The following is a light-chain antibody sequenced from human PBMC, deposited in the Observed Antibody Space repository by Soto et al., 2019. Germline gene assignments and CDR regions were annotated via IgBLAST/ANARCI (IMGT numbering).Light chain of an antibody. CDR2: WAS. V-gene: IGKV4-1*01. J-gene: IGKJ4*01. CDR1: QSVLYSSNNKNY. Sequence: DIVMTQSPDSLAVSLGERATINCKSSQSVLYSSNNKNYLAWYQQKPGQPPKALIYWASTRESGVPDRFSGSGSGTDFTLTISSLQAEDVAVYYCQQYYSTLSLTFGGGTKVDIK. CDR3: QQYYSTLSLT.